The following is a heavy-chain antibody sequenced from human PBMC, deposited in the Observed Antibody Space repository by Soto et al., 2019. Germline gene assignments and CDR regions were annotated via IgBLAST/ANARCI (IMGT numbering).Heavy chain of an antibody. J-gene: IGHJ6*03. Sequence: SETLSLTCAVYGGSFSGYYWSWIRQPPGRGLEWIWEINHSGSTNYNPSLKSRVTISVDTSKNQFSLKLSSVTAADTAVYFCARAVGGYDFWSASYYYYYYMDVWGKGTTVTVSS. V-gene: IGHV4-34*01. CDR3: ARAVGGYDFWSASYYYYYYMDV. CDR1: GGSFSGYY. D-gene: IGHD3-3*01. CDR2: INHSGST.